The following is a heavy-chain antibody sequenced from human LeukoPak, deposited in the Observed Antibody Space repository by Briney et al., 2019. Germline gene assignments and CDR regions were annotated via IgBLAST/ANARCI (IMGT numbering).Heavy chain of an antibody. CDR1: GYTFTSYD. Sequence: ASVKVSCKASGYTFTSYDIDWVRQATGQGLEWMGWMNPNSGNTGYAQKFQGRVTMTRNTSISTAYMELSSLRSEDTAVYYCARGLEFGELIDYYYYYGMDVWGQGTTVTVSS. CDR2: MNPNSGNT. J-gene: IGHJ6*02. D-gene: IGHD3-10*01. CDR3: ARGLEFGELIDYYYYYGMDV. V-gene: IGHV1-8*01.